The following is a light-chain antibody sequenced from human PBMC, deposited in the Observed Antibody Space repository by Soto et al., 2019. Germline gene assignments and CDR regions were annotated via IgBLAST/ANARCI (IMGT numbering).Light chain of an antibody. J-gene: IGLJ3*02. Sequence: QSVLTQPPSASGTPGQRVTISCSGSSSNIGRNYVYWCQQFPGTAPKVLIYRNNQRLSGVPDRFSGSKSGTSASLAVGGLRSEDEADYYCVAWDDSLNSWVFGGGTKLTVL. V-gene: IGLV1-47*01. CDR1: SSNIGRNY. CDR2: RNN. CDR3: VAWDDSLNSWV.